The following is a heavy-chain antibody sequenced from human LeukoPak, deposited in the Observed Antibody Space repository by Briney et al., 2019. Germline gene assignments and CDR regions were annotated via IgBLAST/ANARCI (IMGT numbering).Heavy chain of an antibody. D-gene: IGHD6-19*01. Sequence: SETLSLTCTVTGGSISSSSYYWGWIRQSPGKGLEWSGCIYYSASSYYNPSLKSRVTRSVDTSTTKLSLKLSSVTAADMAGYYCARHRVAGTSYFDYWGQGTLVTVST. V-gene: IGHV4-39*01. J-gene: IGHJ4*02. CDR2: IYYSASS. CDR1: GGSISSSSYY. CDR3: ARHRVAGTSYFDY.